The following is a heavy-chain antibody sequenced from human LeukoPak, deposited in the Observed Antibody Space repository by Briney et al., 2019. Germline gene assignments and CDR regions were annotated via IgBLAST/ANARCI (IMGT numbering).Heavy chain of an antibody. CDR3: IADTPDFAPYDFDY. Sequence: GGSLRLSCAASGLSFYHAWMNWVRQAPGKGLGWGGRIKGQPDGGTTDYAAPVRGRFTISRDDSRNTLYLQMNSLKTEDTAVYYCIADTPDFAPYDFDYWGQGTLVTVSS. J-gene: IGHJ4*02. CDR2: IKGQPDGGTT. CDR1: GLSFYHAW. D-gene: IGHD1-14*01. V-gene: IGHV3-15*01.